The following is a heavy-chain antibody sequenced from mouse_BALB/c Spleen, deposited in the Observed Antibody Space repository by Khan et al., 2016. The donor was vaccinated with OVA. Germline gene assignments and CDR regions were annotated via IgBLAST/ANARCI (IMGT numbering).Heavy chain of an antibody. CDR3: ARNYRYDVYLDY. Sequence: VQLQQSGPELVKPGASVKMSCEASGYSFTSYVIHWVKQKPGQGLEWIGYIYPFNDDTKYNEKFKGKATLTSDTSSSTAYMGHPSLTSEDAAVYCCARNYRYDVYLDYRGQGTTLTVSS. D-gene: IGHD2-14*01. CDR1: GYSFTSYV. J-gene: IGHJ2*01. CDR2: IYPFNDDT. V-gene: IGHV1S136*01.